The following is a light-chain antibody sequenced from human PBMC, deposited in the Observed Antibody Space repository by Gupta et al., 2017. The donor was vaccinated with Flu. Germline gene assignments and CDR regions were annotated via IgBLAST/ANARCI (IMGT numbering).Light chain of an antibody. CDR2: EVS. V-gene: IGLV2-14*01. Sequence: QSALTQPASVSGSPGQSITISCTGTSSDVGSYNFVSWYTQHPGKAPKLMMYEVSDRPSGPSKRVSGYKSGNKEFFHLSGLQAEDEADYFSSSYGRRSPWIFGGGTKLTVL. J-gene: IGLJ2*01. CDR3: SSYGRRSPWI. CDR1: SSDVGSYNF.